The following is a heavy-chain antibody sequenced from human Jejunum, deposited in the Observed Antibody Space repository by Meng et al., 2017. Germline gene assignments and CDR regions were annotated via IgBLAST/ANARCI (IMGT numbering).Heavy chain of an antibody. J-gene: IGHJ4*02. CDR3: AKLTSL. V-gene: IGHV3-23*04. CDR1: GFTFSNSA. CDR2: ISGSDGRT. Sequence: EGRWVESGGGLVQPGGSLRLSCAASGFTFSNSAMSWVRQAPGKGLEWVSVISGSDGRTYYADSVRGRFTISRDTSKNTLYLQMISLRAEDTAVYYCAKLTSLWGQGTLVTVSS. D-gene: IGHD3-16*01.